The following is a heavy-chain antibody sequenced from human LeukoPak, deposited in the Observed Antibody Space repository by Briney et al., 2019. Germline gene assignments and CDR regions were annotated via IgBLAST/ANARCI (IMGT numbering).Heavy chain of an antibody. D-gene: IGHD6-19*01. CDR1: GYTFTGYY. V-gene: IGHV1-2*02. Sequence: ASVKVSCKASGYTFTGYYMHWVRQAPGQGLEWMGWINPNSGGTNYAQKFQGRVTMTRDTSISTAYMELSRLRSDDTAVYYCASSWGSGYIYYYYYMDVWGKGTTVTVSS. J-gene: IGHJ6*03. CDR2: INPNSGGT. CDR3: ASSWGSGYIYYYYYMDV.